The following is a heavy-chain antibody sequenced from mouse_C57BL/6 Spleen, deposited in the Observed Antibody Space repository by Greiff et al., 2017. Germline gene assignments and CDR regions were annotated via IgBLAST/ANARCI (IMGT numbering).Heavy chain of an antibody. Sequence: QVQLQQPGAELVRPGTSVKLSCKASGYTFTSYWMHWVKQRPGQGLEWIGVIDPSDSYTNYNQKFKGKATLTVDTSSSTAYMQLSSLTSEDSAVYYCARKEGGSSPYWYFDVWGTGTTVTVSS. V-gene: IGHV1-59*01. CDR2: IDPSDSYT. J-gene: IGHJ1*03. D-gene: IGHD1-1*01. CDR3: ARKEGGSSPYWYFDV. CDR1: GYTFTSYW.